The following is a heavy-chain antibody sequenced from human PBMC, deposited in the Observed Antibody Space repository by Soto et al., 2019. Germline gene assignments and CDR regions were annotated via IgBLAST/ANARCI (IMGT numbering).Heavy chain of an antibody. V-gene: IGHV4-34*01. Sequence: SQTLSLTCAVYGGSFSGYYWSWIRQPPGKGLEWIGEINHSGSTNYNPSLKSRVTISVDTSKNQFSLKLSSVTAADTAVYYCARGPNDGSGSYYNDYWGQGTLVTVSS. D-gene: IGHD3-10*01. CDR3: ARGPNDGSGSYYNDY. CDR1: GGSFSGYY. J-gene: IGHJ4*02. CDR2: INHSGST.